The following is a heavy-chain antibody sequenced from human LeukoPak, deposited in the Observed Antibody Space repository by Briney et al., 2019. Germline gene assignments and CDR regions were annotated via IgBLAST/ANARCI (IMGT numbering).Heavy chain of an antibody. CDR1: GGSISSYY. J-gene: IGHJ4*02. Sequence: PSETLSLTCTVSGGSISSYYWSWIRQPPGKGLEWIGEINHSGNTNYNPSLKSRVTISVDTSKNQFSLRLSSVTAADTAVYYCARLTNPEWWGQGTLVTVSS. CDR2: INHSGNT. D-gene: IGHD3-3*01. CDR3: ARLTNPEW. V-gene: IGHV4-34*01.